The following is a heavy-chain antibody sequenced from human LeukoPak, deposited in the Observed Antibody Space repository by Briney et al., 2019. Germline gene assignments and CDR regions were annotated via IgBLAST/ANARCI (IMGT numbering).Heavy chain of an antibody. CDR1: GFTFSSYA. CDR2: ISYDGSNK. V-gene: IGHV3-30-3*01. Sequence: GGSLRLSCAASGFTFSSYAMHWVRQAPGKGLEWVAVISYDGSNKYYADSVKGRFTISRDNSKNTLYLQMNSLVAEDTAVYYCAREAASIVLDYWGQGTLVTVSS. D-gene: IGHD2-15*01. CDR3: AREAASIVLDY. J-gene: IGHJ4*02.